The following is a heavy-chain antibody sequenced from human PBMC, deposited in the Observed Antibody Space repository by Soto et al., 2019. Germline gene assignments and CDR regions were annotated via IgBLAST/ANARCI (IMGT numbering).Heavy chain of an antibody. CDR3: ARGEVVIWSTSYYYYMDV. Sequence: SETLSLTCTVSGGSISSYYWSWIRQPPGKGLEWIGYIYYSGSTNYNPSLKSRVTISVDTSKNQFSLRLSSVTAADTAVYYCARGEVVIWSTSYYYYMDVWGKGTTVTVSS. CDR2: IYYSGST. D-gene: IGHD3-22*01. V-gene: IGHV4-59*01. J-gene: IGHJ6*03. CDR1: GGSISSYY.